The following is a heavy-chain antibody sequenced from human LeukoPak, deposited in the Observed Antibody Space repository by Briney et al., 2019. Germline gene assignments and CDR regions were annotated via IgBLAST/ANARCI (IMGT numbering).Heavy chain of an antibody. CDR2: ISYDGSNK. CDR3: AKSTASGYSNDY. Sequence: GRSLRFSCAASGFTFSSYGMHWVRQAPGKGLEWVAVISYDGSNKYYADSVKGRFTISRDNSKNTLYLQMNSLRAEDTAVYYCAKSTASGYSNDYWGQGTLVTVSS. J-gene: IGHJ4*02. V-gene: IGHV3-30*18. CDR1: GFTFSSYG. D-gene: IGHD3-22*01.